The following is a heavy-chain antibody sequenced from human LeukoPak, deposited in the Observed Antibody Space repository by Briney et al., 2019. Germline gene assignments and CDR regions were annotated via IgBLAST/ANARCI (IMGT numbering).Heavy chain of an antibody. CDR1: GYTFTSYG. V-gene: IGHV1-18*01. CDR2: ISAYNGNT. CDR3: ARGLMVRGVPRPFDY. Sequence: ASVKVSCKASGYTFTSYGISWVRQAPGQGLEWMGWISAYNGNTNYAQKLQGRVTMTTDTSTSTAYMGLRSLRSDDTAVYYCARGLMVRGVPRPFDYWGQGTLVTVSS. D-gene: IGHD3-10*01. J-gene: IGHJ4*02.